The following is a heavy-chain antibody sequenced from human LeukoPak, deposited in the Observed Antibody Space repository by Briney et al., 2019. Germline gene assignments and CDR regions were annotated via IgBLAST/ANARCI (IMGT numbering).Heavy chain of an antibody. J-gene: IGHJ4*02. V-gene: IGHV3-21*01. CDR1: AFTFSSYA. CDR2: ISSSSSNI. D-gene: IGHD5-24*01. Sequence: GGSLRLSCVASAFTFSSYAMSWVRQAPGQGLEWVSSISSSSSNIYYADSGKGRFTISRDNAKNSLYLQMNSLRAEDTAVYYCARDQPLRWLKFGGYFDYWGQGTLVTVSS. CDR3: ARDQPLRWLKFGGYFDY.